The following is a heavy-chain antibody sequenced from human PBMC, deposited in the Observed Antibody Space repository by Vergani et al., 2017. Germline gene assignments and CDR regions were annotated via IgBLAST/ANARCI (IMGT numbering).Heavy chain of an antibody. CDR1: GFTFSGSA. V-gene: IGHV3-73*02. CDR3: TSWRDRPYYYYYMDV. D-gene: IGHD3-3*01. CDR2: IRSKANSYAT. J-gene: IGHJ6*03. Sequence: EVQLVESGGGLVQPGGSLKLSCAASGFTFSGSAMHWVRQASGKGLEWVGRIRSKANSYATAYAASVKGRFTIARDDSKNTAYLQMNSLKTEDTAVYYCTSWRDRPYYYYYMDVWGKGTTVTVSS.